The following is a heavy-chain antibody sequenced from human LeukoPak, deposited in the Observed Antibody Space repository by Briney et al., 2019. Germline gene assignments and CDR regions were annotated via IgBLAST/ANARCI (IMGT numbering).Heavy chain of an antibody. D-gene: IGHD3-10*01. CDR3: ARGGSGTYYNWAGWFDP. CDR2: IYYSGST. CDR1: NGSISSSSDY. Sequence: PSETLSLTCTVSNGSISSSSDYWVWIRQPPGKGLEWIGSIYYSGSTYYNPSLKSRVTISVDISENQFSLKLNSVTAADTAVYFCARGGSGTYYNWAGWFDPWGQGTLVTVSS. V-gene: IGHV4-39*07. J-gene: IGHJ5*02.